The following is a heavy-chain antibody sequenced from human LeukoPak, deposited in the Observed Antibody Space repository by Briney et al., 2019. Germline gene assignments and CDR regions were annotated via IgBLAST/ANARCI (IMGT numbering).Heavy chain of an antibody. CDR2: IYTSGST. CDR3: ARETIFGVLNWFDP. V-gene: IGHV4-4*07. J-gene: IGHJ5*02. D-gene: IGHD3-3*01. CDR1: GGSISSYY. Sequence: SETLSLTCTVSGGSISSYYWSWIRQPAGKGLEWIGRIYTSGSTNYNPSLKSRVTMSVDTSKNQFSLKLSSVTAADTAVYYCARETIFGVLNWFDPWGQGTLVTVSS.